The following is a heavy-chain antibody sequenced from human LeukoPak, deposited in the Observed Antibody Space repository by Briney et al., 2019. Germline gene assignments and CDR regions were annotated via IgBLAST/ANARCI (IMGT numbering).Heavy chain of an antibody. CDR1: GYTFASYC. Sequence: ASVKVSCKAPGYTFASYCMHWVRQAPGQGLEWMGIINPSGGSTSYAQKFQGRVTMTRDTSTSTVYMELSSLRSEDTAVYYCARPLYYYDSSGYYRYWGQGTLVTVSS. D-gene: IGHD3-22*01. CDR2: INPSGGST. J-gene: IGHJ4*02. CDR3: ARPLYYYDSSGYYRY. V-gene: IGHV1-46*01.